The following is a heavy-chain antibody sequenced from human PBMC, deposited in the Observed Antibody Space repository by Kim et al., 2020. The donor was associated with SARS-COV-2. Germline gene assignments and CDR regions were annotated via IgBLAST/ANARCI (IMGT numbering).Heavy chain of an antibody. CDR1: GFKFSNYA. Sequence: GGSLRLSCTTSGFKFSNYAMSWFRQASGKGLEWVSALGGGGGATYYADSVKGRFTISRDSSTNTMYLQMNTLRVEHTAVYYCAKVGSGAYVGRDYFDYWGQGTLVTVSP. V-gene: IGHV3-23*01. D-gene: IGHD4-17*01. J-gene: IGHJ4*02. CDR2: LGGGGGAT. CDR3: AKVGSGAYVGRDYFDY.